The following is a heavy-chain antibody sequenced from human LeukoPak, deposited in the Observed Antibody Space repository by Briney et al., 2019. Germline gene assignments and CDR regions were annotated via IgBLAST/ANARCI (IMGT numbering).Heavy chain of an antibody. CDR1: GYTFTSYG. D-gene: IGHD4-17*01. Sequence: ASVKVSCKASGYTFTSYGISWVRQAPGQGLEWMGWISAYNGNTNYAQKLQGRVTMTTDTSTSTAYMELRSLRSDDTAVYYCARGSHYGDYSEYFQHWGQGTLVTVSS. CDR3: ARGSHYGDYSEYFQH. V-gene: IGHV1-18*01. CDR2: ISAYNGNT. J-gene: IGHJ1*01.